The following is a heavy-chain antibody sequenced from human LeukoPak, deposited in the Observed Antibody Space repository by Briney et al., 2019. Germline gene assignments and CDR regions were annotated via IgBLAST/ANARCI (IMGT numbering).Heavy chain of an antibody. CDR2: IYYSGST. V-gene: IGHV4-39*07. CDR3: ARVSRITIFGVVIMSWFDP. D-gene: IGHD3-3*01. J-gene: IGHJ5*02. CDR1: GGSISSSSYY. Sequence: SETLSLTCTVSGGSISSSSYYWGWIRQPPGKGLEWIGSIYYSGSTYYNPSLKSRVTISVDTSKNQFSLTLSSVTAADTAVYYCARVSRITIFGVVIMSWFDPWGQGTLVTVSS.